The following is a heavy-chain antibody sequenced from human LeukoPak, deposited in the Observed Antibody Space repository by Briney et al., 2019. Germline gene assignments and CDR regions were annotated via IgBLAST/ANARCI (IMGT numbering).Heavy chain of an antibody. D-gene: IGHD2-2*01. V-gene: IGHV1-18*01. Sequence: GASVKVSCKASGYTFSGYGLSWVRQAPGQGHEWMGWISAYNGNTNYAQKLQGRVTMTTDTSTSTAYMELRSLRSDDTAVYFCARDGVVVPAAYYYYYYGMDVWGQGTTVTVSS. CDR3: ARDGVVVPAAYYYYYYGMDV. CDR1: GYTFSGYG. CDR2: ISAYNGNT. J-gene: IGHJ6*02.